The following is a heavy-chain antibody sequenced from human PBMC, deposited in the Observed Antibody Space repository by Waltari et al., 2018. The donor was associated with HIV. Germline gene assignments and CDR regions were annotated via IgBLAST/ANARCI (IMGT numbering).Heavy chain of an antibody. Sequence: EVQLLESGGGLVQPGGSLRLSCAASGFTFSSYGMSWVRPAPGKGLEWVSGISASGSSTYYADSVKGRFIISRDNSKDTLYLQMNSLSAEDTAIYYCAKYPGYGSGSFYNFDYWGQGTLVTVSS. CDR3: AKYPGYGSGSFYNFDY. V-gene: IGHV3-23*01. CDR2: ISASGSST. D-gene: IGHD3-10*01. J-gene: IGHJ4*02. CDR1: GFTFSSYG.